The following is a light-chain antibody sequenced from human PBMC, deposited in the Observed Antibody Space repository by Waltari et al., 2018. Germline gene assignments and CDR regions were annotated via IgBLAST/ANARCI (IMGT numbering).Light chain of an antibody. Sequence: QSALPQPASVSGSPGQSITIPCTGTSSDVGRCVLVTWYQQHPGKAPKLMIYEVNKRPSGVSDRFSGSKSGSTAFLTISGLQAEDEAHYYCCSYAGSSVFKVLFGGGTKLTVL. J-gene: IGLJ2*01. CDR3: CSYAGSSVFKVL. CDR1: SSDVGRCVL. V-gene: IGLV2-23*02. CDR2: EVN.